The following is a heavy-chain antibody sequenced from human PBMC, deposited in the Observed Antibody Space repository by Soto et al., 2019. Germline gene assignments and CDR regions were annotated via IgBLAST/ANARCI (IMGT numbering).Heavy chain of an antibody. V-gene: IGHV4-31*03. CDR3: ARGTHNPAAADY. J-gene: IGHJ4*02. D-gene: IGHD6-13*01. CDR2: IYYSGNT. Sequence: NPSETLSLTCTVSGVSISSGGYYWSWIRQHPGKGLEWIGYIYYSGNTYYNPSLKSRVTISVDTSKNQFSLKLSSVTAADTAVYYCARGTHNPAAADYWGQGTLVTVSS. CDR1: GVSISSGGYY.